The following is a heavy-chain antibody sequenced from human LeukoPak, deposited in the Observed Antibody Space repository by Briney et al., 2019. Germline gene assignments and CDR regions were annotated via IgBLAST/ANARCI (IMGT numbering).Heavy chain of an antibody. D-gene: IGHD2-15*01. J-gene: IGHJ2*01. CDR2: INHSGST. Sequence: SETLSLTCAVYGGSFSGYYWSWIRQPPGKGLEWLGEINHSGSTNYNPSLKSRVTISVDTSKNQFSLKLSSVTAADTAVYYCASGYCSGGSCYEHWYFDLWGRGTLVTVSS. CDR3: ASGYCSGGSCYEHWYFDL. CDR1: GGSFSGYY. V-gene: IGHV4-34*01.